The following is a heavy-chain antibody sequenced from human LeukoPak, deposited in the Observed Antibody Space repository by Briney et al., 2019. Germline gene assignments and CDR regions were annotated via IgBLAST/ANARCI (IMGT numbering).Heavy chain of an antibody. J-gene: IGHJ6*02. Sequence: SETLSLACAVYGGSFSGYYWSWIRQAPGKGLEWIGEINHSGSTNYNPSLKSRVTISVDTSKNQFSLKLSSVTAADTAVYYCASPPRCSSTSCYTIDGMDVWGQGTTVTVSS. V-gene: IGHV4-34*01. CDR1: GGSFSGYY. CDR2: INHSGST. CDR3: ASPPRCSSTSCYTIDGMDV. D-gene: IGHD2-2*02.